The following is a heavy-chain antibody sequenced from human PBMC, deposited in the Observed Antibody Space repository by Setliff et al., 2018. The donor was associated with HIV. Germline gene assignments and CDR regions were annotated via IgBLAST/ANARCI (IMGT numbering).Heavy chain of an antibody. CDR2: INHSGST. CDR3: ARAPITIFGVLIMPGSYDY. Sequence: SETLSLTCTVSGGSISSTTYSWGWIRQPPGKGLEWIGTINHSGSTNYNPSLKSRVTISVDTSKNQFSLKLSSVTAADTAVYYCARAPITIFGVLIMPGSYDYWGQGTLVTVSS. D-gene: IGHD3-3*01. J-gene: IGHJ4*02. V-gene: IGHV4-39*07. CDR1: GGSISSTTYS.